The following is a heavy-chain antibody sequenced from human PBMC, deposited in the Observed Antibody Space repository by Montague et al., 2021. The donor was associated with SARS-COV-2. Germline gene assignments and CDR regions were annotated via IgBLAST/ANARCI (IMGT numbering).Heavy chain of an antibody. J-gene: IGHJ4*02. D-gene: IGHD1-26*01. CDR3: ARPRSGSYSGVVDY. CDR2: ISYDGSNK. Sequence: SLRLSCAAPGFTFSSYAMHWVRQAPGKGLEWVAVISYDGSNKYYADSVKGRFTISRDNSKNTLYLQMNSLRAEDTAVYYCARPRSGSYSGVVDYWGQGTLVTVSS. CDR1: GFTFSSYA. V-gene: IGHV3-30*04.